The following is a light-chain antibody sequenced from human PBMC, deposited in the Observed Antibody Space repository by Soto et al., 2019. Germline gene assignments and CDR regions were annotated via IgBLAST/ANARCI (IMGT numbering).Light chain of an antibody. J-gene: IGKJ1*01. CDR1: QRISTW. CDR3: QQYKSYWT. Sequence: DIQLIKAPSTLSASVGDGVSITCRASQRISTWLAWYQPKPGKEPKLLISDASSLETGVPSRFTGSGSGTEFTLTINSMQPDDFATYYCQQYKSYWTFGQGTKVGIK. CDR2: DAS. V-gene: IGKV1-5*01.